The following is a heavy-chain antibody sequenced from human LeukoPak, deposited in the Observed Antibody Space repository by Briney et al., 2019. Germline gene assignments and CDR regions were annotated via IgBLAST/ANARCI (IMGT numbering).Heavy chain of an antibody. D-gene: IGHD3-9*01. J-gene: IGHJ6*03. CDR3: ARGPYLRYFDWRTRNYYYYMDV. CDR2: MNPNSGNT. V-gene: IGHV1-8*01. CDR1: GYTFTSYD. Sequence: ASVKVSCKASGYTFTSYDINWVRQATGQGLEWMGWMNPNSGNTGYAQKFQGRVTMTRNTSISTAYMELSSLRSEDTAVYYCARGPYLRYFDWRTRNYYYYMDVWGKGTTVTISS.